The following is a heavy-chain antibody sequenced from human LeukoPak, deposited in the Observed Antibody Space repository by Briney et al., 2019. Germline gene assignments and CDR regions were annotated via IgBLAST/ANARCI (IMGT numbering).Heavy chain of an antibody. Sequence: SETLSLTCTVSGGSISSYYWSWIRQPPGKGLEWIGYIYYSGSTNYNPSLKSRVTISVDTSKNQFSLKLSSVTAADTAVYYCARHRTSGVGATSWFDPWGQGTLVNVSS. CDR3: ARHRTSGVGATSWFDP. V-gene: IGHV4-59*08. CDR2: IYYSGST. CDR1: GGSISSYY. D-gene: IGHD1-26*01. J-gene: IGHJ5*02.